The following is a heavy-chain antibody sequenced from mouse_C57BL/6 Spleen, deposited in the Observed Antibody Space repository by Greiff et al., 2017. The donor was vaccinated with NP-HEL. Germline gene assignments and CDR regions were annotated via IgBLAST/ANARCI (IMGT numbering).Heavy chain of an antibody. CDR3: AREGPPYYGSFYAMDY. J-gene: IGHJ4*01. V-gene: IGHV1-76*01. CDR1: GYTFTDYY. Sequence: QVQLQQSGAELVRPGASVKLSCKASGYTFTDYYINWVKQRPGQGLEWIARIYPGSGNTYYNEKFKGKATLTAEKSSSTAYMQLSSLTSEDSAVYFCAREGPPYYGSFYAMDYWGQGTSVTVSS. D-gene: IGHD1-1*01. CDR2: IYPGSGNT.